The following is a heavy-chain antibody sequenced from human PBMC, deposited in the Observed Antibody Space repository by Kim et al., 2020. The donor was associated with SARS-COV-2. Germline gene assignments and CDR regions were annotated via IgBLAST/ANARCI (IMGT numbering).Heavy chain of an antibody. CDR3: GRLPYYYDTTFAFDY. CDR2: IYYSGST. Sequence: SETLSLTCTVSGGSISSSSYYWGWIRQPPGKGLEWIGSIYYSGSTYYNPSLKSRVTISVDTSKNQFSLKLSSVTAADTAVYYCGRLPYYYDTTFAFDYWGQGTLVTVSS. CDR1: GGSISSSSYY. V-gene: IGHV4-39*01. J-gene: IGHJ4*02. D-gene: IGHD3-22*01.